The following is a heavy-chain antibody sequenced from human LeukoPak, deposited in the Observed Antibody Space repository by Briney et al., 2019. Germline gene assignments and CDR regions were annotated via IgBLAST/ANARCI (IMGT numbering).Heavy chain of an antibody. V-gene: IGHV4-4*09. J-gene: IGHJ4*02. CDR3: ASASNTYYFDF. D-gene: IGHD4-11*01. Sequence: SETLSLTCTVSGGSVSDYYWSWIRQPPGKGLEWIGYINNSGSTNYNPSLKSRVTISVDTSQNQFSLQLTSVTAADTAVYYCASASNTYYFDFWGQGTLVTVSS. CDR1: GGSVSDYY. CDR2: INNSGST.